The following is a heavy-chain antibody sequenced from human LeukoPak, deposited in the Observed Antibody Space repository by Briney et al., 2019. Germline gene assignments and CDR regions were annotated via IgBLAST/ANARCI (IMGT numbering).Heavy chain of an antibody. CDR1: GFTVSSNY. CDR3: ASPSVRTARAFDF. Sequence: GGSLRLSCAASGFTVSSNYMGWVRQAPGKGLEWVSLIYSGGSTFYADSVKGRFTISRDNSKNTLYLQMNSLRAEDTAVYYCASPSVRTARAFDFWGRGTMVTVSS. J-gene: IGHJ3*01. D-gene: IGHD6-19*01. CDR2: IYSGGST. V-gene: IGHV3-66*01.